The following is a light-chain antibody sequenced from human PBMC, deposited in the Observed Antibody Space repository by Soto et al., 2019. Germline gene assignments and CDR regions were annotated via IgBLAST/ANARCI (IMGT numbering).Light chain of an antibody. CDR3: QQYGSSIT. CDR1: QSVSRSY. Sequence: IVMKHSPGTLSVSPCERATLYCSASQSVSRSYLAWYQQKPGQAPRLLIYGASSRATGIPDRFSGSGSGTDFTLTINRLEPEDFAVYYCQQYGSSITFGQGTRLEIK. J-gene: IGKJ5*01. CDR2: GAS. V-gene: IGKV3-20*01.